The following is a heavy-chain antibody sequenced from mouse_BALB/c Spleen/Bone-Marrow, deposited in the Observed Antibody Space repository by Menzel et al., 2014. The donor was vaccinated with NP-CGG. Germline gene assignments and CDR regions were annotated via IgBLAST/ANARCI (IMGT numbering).Heavy chain of an antibody. CDR3: ATCPPIYGSRYPAWFAY. J-gene: IGHJ3*01. V-gene: IGHV1S135*01. CDR2: IDPYNGGT. D-gene: IGHD1-1*01. Sequence: EVQRVESGPELVKPGASVKVSGKASGYSFTDYNMYWVKQSHGKSLEWIGYIDPYNGGTSYNQKFKGKATLTVDKSSSTAFMHLNSLTSEDSAVYYCATCPPIYGSRYPAWFAYWGQGTLVTVSA. CDR1: GYSFTDYN.